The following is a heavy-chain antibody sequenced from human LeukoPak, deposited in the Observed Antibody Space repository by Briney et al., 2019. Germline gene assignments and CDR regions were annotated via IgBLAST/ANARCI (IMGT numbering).Heavy chain of an antibody. CDR2: IYYSGST. V-gene: IGHV4-39*01. CDR3: ARPQYYYDSSGYLGAFDI. J-gene: IGHJ3*02. Sequence: SETLSLTCTVSGGSISSSSYYWGWIRQPPGTGLEWIGSIYYSGSTYYNPSLKSRVTISVDTSKNQFSLKLSSVTAADTAVYYCARPQYYYDSSGYLGAFDIWGQGTMVTVSS. CDR1: GGSISSSSYY. D-gene: IGHD3-22*01.